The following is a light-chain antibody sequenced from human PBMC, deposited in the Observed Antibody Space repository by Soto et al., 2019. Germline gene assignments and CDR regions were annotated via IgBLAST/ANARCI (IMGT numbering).Light chain of an antibody. V-gene: IGKV3D-15*01. J-gene: IGKJ5*01. Sequence: EIAMTQSPPTLSLSPGERATLTCRASQSVSSNLAWYQQKPGQAPRLLIYGASTRATGIPARFSGSGSGTEFTLTISSLQSEDFAVYYCQQYNNWITFGQGTRLEIK. CDR3: QQYNNWIT. CDR2: GAS. CDR1: QSVSSN.